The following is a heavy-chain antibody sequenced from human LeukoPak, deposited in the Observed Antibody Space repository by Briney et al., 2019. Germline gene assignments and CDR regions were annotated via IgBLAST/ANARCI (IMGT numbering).Heavy chain of an antibody. CDR1: GGSFSGYY. J-gene: IGHJ4*02. CDR2: INHSGST. V-gene: IGHV4-34*01. D-gene: IGHD3-9*01. Sequence: SETLSLTCAVYGGSFSGYYWSWIRQPPGKGLEWIGEINHSGSTNYNPSLKSRVTISVDTSKNQFSLKLSSVTAADTAVYYCAKDLGQLRYFDYWGQGTLVTVSS. CDR3: AKDLGQLRYFDY.